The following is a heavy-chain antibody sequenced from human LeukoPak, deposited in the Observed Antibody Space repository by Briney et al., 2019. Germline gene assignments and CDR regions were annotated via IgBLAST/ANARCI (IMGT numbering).Heavy chain of an antibody. D-gene: IGHD2-15*01. CDR1: GFSFKDYG. CDR3: AKHLTDTHTYIFFGLDV. CDR2: INWNGGGT. Sequence: GGSLRLSCAATGFSFKDYGMHWVRQPPGKGLEWVSAINWNGGGTGYADSVKGRFTISRDNAKNSLYLQLSSLRPEDTALYYCAKHLTDTHTYIFFGLDVWGQGTSVTVSS. J-gene: IGHJ6*02. V-gene: IGHV3-9*01.